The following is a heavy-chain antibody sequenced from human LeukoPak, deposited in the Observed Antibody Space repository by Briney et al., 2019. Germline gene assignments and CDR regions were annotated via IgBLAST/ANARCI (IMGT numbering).Heavy chain of an antibody. CDR3: ARRFRGYSAYDTIDY. CDR2: INHSGSP. Sequence: SETLSLTCAVYGGSFSAYYWSWIRQPPGKGLEWIGEINHSGSPNYNPSLKSRVTISLDTSKNQFSLKLSSVTAADTAVYYCARRFRGYSAYDTIDYRGQGTLVTVSS. CDR1: GGSFSAYY. V-gene: IGHV4-34*01. D-gene: IGHD5-12*01. J-gene: IGHJ4*02.